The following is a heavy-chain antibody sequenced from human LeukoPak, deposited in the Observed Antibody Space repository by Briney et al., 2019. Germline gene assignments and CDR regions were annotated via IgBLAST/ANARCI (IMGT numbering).Heavy chain of an antibody. CDR1: GGSISTYY. D-gene: IGHD3-16*01. V-gene: IGHV4-59*08. J-gene: IGHJ5*02. CDR2: ISYSGST. Sequence: SETLSLTCSVSGGSISTYYWSWIRQPPGKGLEWIGRISYSGSTNYNPSLKSRVTISVDTSKNQFSLRLSSVTAADTAVYYCARRWVEMLSVHPDNWFDTWGQGTLVTVSS. CDR3: ARRWVEMLSVHPDNWFDT.